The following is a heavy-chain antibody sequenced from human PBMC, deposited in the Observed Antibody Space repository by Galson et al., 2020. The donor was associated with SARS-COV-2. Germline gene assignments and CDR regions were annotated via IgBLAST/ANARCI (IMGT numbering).Heavy chain of an antibody. D-gene: IGHD2-15*01. CDR2: ISYDGSNK. J-gene: IGHJ4*03. CDR3: AREGYCSGGSCYSGYFDY. V-gene: IGHV3-30*04. Sequence: GGSLRLSCAASGFTFSSYAMHWVRQAPGKGLEWVAVISYDGSNKYYADSVKGRFTISRDNSKNTLYLQMNSLRAEDTAVYYCAREGYCSGGSCYSGYFDYWGQGPWSPSPQ. CDR1: GFTFSSYA.